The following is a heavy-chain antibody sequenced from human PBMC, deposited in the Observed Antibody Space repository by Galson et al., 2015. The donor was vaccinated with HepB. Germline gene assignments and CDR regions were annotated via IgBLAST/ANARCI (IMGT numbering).Heavy chain of an antibody. Sequence: SVKVSCKASGYTFTNYDINWVRQATGQGLEWMGWMNPNSGNTGYAQRFQGGVTMTRNTSIRTAYMELSSLRSEDTAVYYCVSPDYGEGYWGQGTLVTVSS. CDR3: VSPDYGEGY. J-gene: IGHJ4*02. CDR1: GYTFTNYD. CDR2: MNPNSGNT. D-gene: IGHD4-17*01. V-gene: IGHV1-8*01.